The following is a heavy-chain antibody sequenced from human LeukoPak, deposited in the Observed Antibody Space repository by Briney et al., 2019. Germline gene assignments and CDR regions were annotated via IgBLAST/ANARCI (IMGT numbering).Heavy chain of an antibody. CDR2: IHPEDAET. CDR1: GYTLKEIS. J-gene: IGHJ5*02. D-gene: IGHD6-19*01. Sequence: ASVKVSCKVSGYTLKEISIHWVRQAPGKGLEWMGGIHPEDAETIYAQNFQGRGTMTADTSTDTAYMELSSLRSEDTAVYYCAADALTHSSGWYGWFDPWGQGTLVTVSS. V-gene: IGHV1-24*01. CDR3: AADALTHSSGWYGWFDP.